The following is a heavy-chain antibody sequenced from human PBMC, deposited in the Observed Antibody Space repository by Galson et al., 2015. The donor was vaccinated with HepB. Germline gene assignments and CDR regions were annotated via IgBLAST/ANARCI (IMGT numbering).Heavy chain of an antibody. D-gene: IGHD5-24*01. Sequence: QSGAEVKKPGESLKISCNGSGYSFTSYWIGWVRQMPGKGLEWMGIIYPGDSDTRCSPSFQGQVTISADKSISTAYLQWSSLKASDTAMYYCARRDALGGYNLGVDYWGQGTLVTVSS. V-gene: IGHV5-51*03. CDR2: IYPGDSDT. J-gene: IGHJ4*02. CDR1: GYSFTSYW. CDR3: ARRDALGGYNLGVDY.